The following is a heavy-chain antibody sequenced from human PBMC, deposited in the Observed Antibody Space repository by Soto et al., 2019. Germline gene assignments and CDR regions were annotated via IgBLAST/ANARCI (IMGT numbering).Heavy chain of an antibody. Sequence: XESLTISCKGSGYSFTTNWIGLVRQMPGKGLEWMGVIYPGDSDTRYSPSFQGQVAISADKSINTAYLQWSSLKASDTAMYYCARHSGVAEDGTDWGQDTLVTVSS. CDR1: GYSFTTNW. D-gene: IGHD6-13*01. CDR2: IYPGDSDT. V-gene: IGHV5-51*01. CDR3: ARHSGVAEDGTD. J-gene: IGHJ1*01.